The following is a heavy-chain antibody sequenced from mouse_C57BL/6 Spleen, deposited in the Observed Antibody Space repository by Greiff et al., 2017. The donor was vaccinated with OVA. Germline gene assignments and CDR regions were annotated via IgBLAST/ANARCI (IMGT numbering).Heavy chain of an antibody. CDR2: INPYNGGT. CDR1: GYTFTDYY. V-gene: IGHV1-19*01. J-gene: IGHJ2*01. D-gene: IGHD2-1*01. Sequence: VQLQQSGPVLVKPGASVKMSCKASGYTFTDYYMNWVKQSHGKSLEWIGVINPYNGGTSYNQKLKGKATLTVEKSSSTAYMELNSLTSEDSAVYYCARAGNYEYFDYWGQGTTLTVSS. CDR3: ARAGNYEYFDY.